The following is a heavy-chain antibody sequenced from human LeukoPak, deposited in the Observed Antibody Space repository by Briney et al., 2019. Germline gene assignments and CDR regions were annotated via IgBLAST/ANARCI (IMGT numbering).Heavy chain of an antibody. CDR1: GGTFSSYA. Sequence: SVKVSCKASGGTFSSYAISWVRQAPGQGLEWMGGIIPIFGTANYAQKSQGRVTITTDESTSTAYMELSSLRSEDPAVYYCARVPSRQNYYYYYMDVGGKGTTVTVP. J-gene: IGHJ6*03. CDR2: IIPIFGTA. V-gene: IGHV1-69*05. CDR3: ARVPSRQNYYYYYMDV.